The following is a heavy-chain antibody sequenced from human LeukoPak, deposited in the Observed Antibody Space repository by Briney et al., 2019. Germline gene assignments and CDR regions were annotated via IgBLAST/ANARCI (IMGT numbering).Heavy chain of an antibody. Sequence: SETLSLTCTVSGGSISSGYYWGWIRRPPGKGREWIGSIYHSGSTYYNPSLKSRVTISVDTSKNQFSLKLSSVTAAATAVYYCARSGWLTFKWHFDLWGRGTLVTVSS. CDR3: ARSGWLTFKWHFDL. CDR1: GGSISSGYY. D-gene: IGHD5-24*01. CDR2: IYHSGST. V-gene: IGHV4-38-2*02. J-gene: IGHJ2*01.